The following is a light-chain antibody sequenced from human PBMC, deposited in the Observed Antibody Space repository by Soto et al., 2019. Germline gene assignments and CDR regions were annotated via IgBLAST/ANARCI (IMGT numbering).Light chain of an antibody. J-gene: IGKJ4*01. CDR2: AAS. CDR3: QQAKTFPLT. Sequence: DIQMTQSPSTLSAPVGDRVIITCRASQDITNWLAWYQQKPGKAPKVLIYAASSLESGVPSRFSGSGSGTEYTLTISSLQPEDFATYHCQQAKTFPLTFGGGTKVENK. CDR1: QDITNW. V-gene: IGKV1-12*01.